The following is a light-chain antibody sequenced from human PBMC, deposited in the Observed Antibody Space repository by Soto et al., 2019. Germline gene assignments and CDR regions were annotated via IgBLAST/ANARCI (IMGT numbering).Light chain of an antibody. CDR3: QQYGSSGT. CDR1: QSVSRY. J-gene: IGKJ1*01. Sequence: EIVLTQSPATLSLSPGEGATLSCRASQSVSRYLAWYQQKPGQAPRLLIYDASTRVTGIPARFSGSGPGTDFTLTISRLEPEDFAVYYCQQYGSSGTFGQGTKVDI. CDR2: DAS. V-gene: IGKV3-20*01.